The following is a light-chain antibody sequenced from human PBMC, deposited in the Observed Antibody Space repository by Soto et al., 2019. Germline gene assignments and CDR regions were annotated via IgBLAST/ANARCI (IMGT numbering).Light chain of an antibody. Sequence: DIQMTQSPSSLSASVGDRVTITCRASQGIRHDLGWYQQKPGKAPNLLIYDASSLESGVPSRFSGSGSGTEFTLTISSLQPDDFATYYCQQYNSYSSTFGQGTKV. CDR1: QGIRHD. J-gene: IGKJ1*01. CDR3: QQYNSYSST. CDR2: DAS. V-gene: IGKV1-17*01.